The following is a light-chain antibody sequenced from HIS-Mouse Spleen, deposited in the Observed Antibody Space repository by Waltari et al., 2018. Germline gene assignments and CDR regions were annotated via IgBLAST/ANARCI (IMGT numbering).Light chain of an antibody. J-gene: IGLJ3*02. Sequence: SALTQPASVSGSPGQSITIPCHGTSSVIGWYNHVSWYQRHPGQAPKLMNYEVSNRPLRVSNRFSGSKAGNTASLTISGLQAEDAADYYCSSYTSSSTPNWVFGGGTKLTV. CDR3: SSYTSSSTPNWV. V-gene: IGLV2-14*01. CDR2: EVS. CDR1: SSVIGWYNH.